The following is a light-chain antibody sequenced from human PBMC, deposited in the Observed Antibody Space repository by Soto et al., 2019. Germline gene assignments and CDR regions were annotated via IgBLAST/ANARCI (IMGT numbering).Light chain of an antibody. CDR3: QQLYSHPLT. CDR1: QDIYKW. Sequence: DIQMTQSPSSVSASVGDRVTITCRASQDIYKWLAWYQQKPGKAPNLVIYAASNLQTGVPSRFSGSGSGTDFTLTISSLQPEDFATYYCQQLYSHPLTFGGGTKVDIK. J-gene: IGKJ4*01. CDR2: AAS. V-gene: IGKV1-12*01.